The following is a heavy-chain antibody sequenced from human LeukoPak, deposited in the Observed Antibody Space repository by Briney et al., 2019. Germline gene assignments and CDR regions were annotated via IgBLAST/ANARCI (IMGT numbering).Heavy chain of an antibody. J-gene: IGHJ5*01. CDR2: INPNSGGT. CDR3: ARASGSYWWFDS. V-gene: IGHV1-2*02. D-gene: IGHD1-26*01. CDR1: GYSFTDFY. Sequence: ASVKVSCKASGYSFTDFYIHWVRQAPGQGLEWMGWINPNSGGTKFAQKFQGSATMTRDTSISTVYMELSRLRSDDTAVYYCARASGSYWWFDSWGQGTLVTVSS.